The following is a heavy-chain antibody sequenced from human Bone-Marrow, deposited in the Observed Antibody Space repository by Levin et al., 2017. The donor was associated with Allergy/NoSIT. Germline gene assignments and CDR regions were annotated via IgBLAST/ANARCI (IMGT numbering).Heavy chain of an antibody. CDR3: ARDDYGGDSGRAFDI. V-gene: IGHV3-53*01. Sequence: PGGSLRLSCAVSGFTVSSNYMSWVRQAPGKGLEWVSVLYSGGDTYYADSVKGRFTISRDNSKNTLFLQMNSLRAEDTAVYYCARDDYGGDSGRAFDIWGHGTMVTVSS. CDR2: LYSGGDT. CDR1: GFTVSSNY. J-gene: IGHJ3*02. D-gene: IGHD4-23*01.